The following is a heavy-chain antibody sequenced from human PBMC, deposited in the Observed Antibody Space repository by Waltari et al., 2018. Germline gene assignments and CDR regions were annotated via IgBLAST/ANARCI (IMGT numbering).Heavy chain of an antibody. V-gene: IGHV3-7*01. J-gene: IGHJ3*01. CDR1: GLRLGPPR. Sequence: EVQLVESGGDLVPPGASLSLSWVASGLRLGPPRMTWVRPDPGKGLEWVASIKQDGGETLYVDSVKGRFTISRDNAKNSLYLQMNTLRAEDTSLYYCARNSAGGGNTAYRTYDVWGHGTLVTVSS. CDR3: ARNSAGGGNTAYRTYDV. D-gene: IGHD2-15*01. CDR2: IKQDGGET.